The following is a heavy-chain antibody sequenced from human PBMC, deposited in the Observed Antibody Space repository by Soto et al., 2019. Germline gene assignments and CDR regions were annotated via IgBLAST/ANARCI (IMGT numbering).Heavy chain of an antibody. Sequence: QAGGSLRLSCAASGFTFSSYGMHWVRQAPGKGLEWVAVIWYDGSNKYYADSVKGRFTISRDNSKNTLYLQMNSLRAEDTAVYYCARDLRSDFWSGYSLYYYYGMDVWGQGTTVTVSS. J-gene: IGHJ6*02. CDR2: IWYDGSNK. D-gene: IGHD3-3*01. V-gene: IGHV3-33*01. CDR1: GFTFSSYG. CDR3: ARDLRSDFWSGYSLYYYYGMDV.